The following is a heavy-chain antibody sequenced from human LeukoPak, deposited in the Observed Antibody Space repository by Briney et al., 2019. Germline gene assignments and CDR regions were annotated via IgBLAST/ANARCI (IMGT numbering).Heavy chain of an antibody. J-gene: IGHJ4*02. Sequence: PGGSLRLSCAASGFTFSSYSMNWVRQAPGKGLEWVSSISSSSSYIYYADSVKGRFTISRDNAKNSLYLQMNSLRAEDTAVYYCARFDTMVRGVNGDYWGQGTLVTVS. CDR2: ISSSSSYI. CDR1: GFTFSSYS. V-gene: IGHV3-21*01. D-gene: IGHD3-10*01. CDR3: ARFDTMVRGVNGDY.